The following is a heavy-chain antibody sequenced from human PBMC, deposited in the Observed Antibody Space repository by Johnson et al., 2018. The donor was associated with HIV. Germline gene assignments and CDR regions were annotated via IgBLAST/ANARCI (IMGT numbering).Heavy chain of an antibody. Sequence: VQLVESGGGAVQPGKSLRLSCAASGFTFSGYGMHWVRQAPGKGLEWVAVISYDGSNKYYADSMKGRLTISRDNSKNTLYLQINSLRTEDTAVYYCARDSMVRGVNAFDIWGQGTMVTVSS. CDR3: ARDSMVRGVNAFDI. CDR1: GFTFSGYG. V-gene: IGHV3-30*03. J-gene: IGHJ3*02. CDR2: ISYDGSNK. D-gene: IGHD3-10*01.